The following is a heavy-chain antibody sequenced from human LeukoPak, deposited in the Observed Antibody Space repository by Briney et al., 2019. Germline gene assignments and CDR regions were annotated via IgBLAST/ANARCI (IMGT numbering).Heavy chain of an antibody. Sequence: SETLSLTCAVYGGSFGGYYWTWIRQPPGKGPEWSGEINHSGSTNYNPSLRRRAIMSVDTAKNQFSLKLNSVSAADTAVYYCARGGYFDSSGYPNPLDHWGQGTLVTVSS. V-gene: IGHV4-34*01. D-gene: IGHD3-22*01. CDR2: INHSGST. CDR3: ARGGYFDSSGYPNPLDH. J-gene: IGHJ4*02. CDR1: GGSFGGYY.